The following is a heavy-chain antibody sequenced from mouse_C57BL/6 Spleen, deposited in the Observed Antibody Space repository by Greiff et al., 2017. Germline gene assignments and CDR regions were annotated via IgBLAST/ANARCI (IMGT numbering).Heavy chain of an antibody. CDR1: GYSITSGYY. V-gene: IGHV3-6*01. Sequence: EVQLQESGPGLVKPSQSLSLTCSVTGYSITSGYYWNWIRQFPGNKLEWMGYISYDGSNNYNPSLKNRISITRDTSKNQFFLKLNSVTTEDTATYYGARERKSSAWFAYWGQGTLVTVSA. D-gene: IGHD1-1*01. CDR2: ISYDGSN. CDR3: ARERKSSAWFAY. J-gene: IGHJ3*01.